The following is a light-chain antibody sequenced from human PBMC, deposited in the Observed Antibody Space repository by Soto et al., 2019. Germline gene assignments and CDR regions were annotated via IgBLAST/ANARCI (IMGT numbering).Light chain of an antibody. CDR3: QERSNWPRLT. CDR2: DVS. V-gene: IGKV3-11*01. J-gene: IGKJ4*01. Sequence: EIVLTQSPATLSLSPGERDTLPCRASQSVSTSLAWYQQRPGQAPRLLIYDVSNRAAGVPARFSGSGSGTDFTLTISNLEPEDFAIYYCQERSNWPRLTFGGGTTVEIK. CDR1: QSVSTS.